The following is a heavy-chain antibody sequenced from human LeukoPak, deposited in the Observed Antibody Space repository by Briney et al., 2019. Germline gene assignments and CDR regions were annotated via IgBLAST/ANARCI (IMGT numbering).Heavy chain of an antibody. CDR1: GGSISSYY. D-gene: IGHD3-9*01. J-gene: IGHJ4*02. CDR3: ARNALTNYYYFDY. CDR2: IYYSGST. V-gene: IGHV4-59*01. Sequence: PSETLSLTCTVSGGSISSYYWSWIRQPPGKGLEWIGYIYYSGSTNYNPSLKSRVTISVDTSKNQFSLKLSSVTAADTAVYYCARNALTNYYYFDYWGQGTLVTVSS.